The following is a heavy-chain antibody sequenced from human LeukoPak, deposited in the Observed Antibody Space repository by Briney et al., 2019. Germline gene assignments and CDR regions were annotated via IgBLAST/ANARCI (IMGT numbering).Heavy chain of an antibody. CDR2: INTDNGKT. CDR3: ARDRGGSYFQA. Sequence: ASVKVSCKASGYRLNTYGITWVRQAPGQGLEWMGWINTDNGKTNYAHRLQGRVTVTKDTSTSTSYMELRSLTSDDTAVYYCARDRGGSYFQAWGQGTLVAVSS. D-gene: IGHD1-26*01. J-gene: IGHJ1*01. V-gene: IGHV1-18*01. CDR1: GYRLNTYG.